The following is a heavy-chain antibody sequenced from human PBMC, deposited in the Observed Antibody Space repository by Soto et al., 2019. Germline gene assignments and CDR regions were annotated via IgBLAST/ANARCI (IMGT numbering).Heavy chain of an antibody. CDR3: ARARYSSSPDHYYYYGMDV. CDR1: GGTFSSYA. CDR2: IIPIFGTA. Sequence: QVQLVQSGAEVKKPGSSVKVSCKASGGTFSSYAISWVRQAPGQGLEWMGGIIPIFGTANYAQKFQCRVTITADESTSTAYMELSSLRSEDTAVYYCARARYSSSPDHYYYYGMDVWGQGTTVTVSS. J-gene: IGHJ6*02. V-gene: IGHV1-69*01. D-gene: IGHD6-13*01.